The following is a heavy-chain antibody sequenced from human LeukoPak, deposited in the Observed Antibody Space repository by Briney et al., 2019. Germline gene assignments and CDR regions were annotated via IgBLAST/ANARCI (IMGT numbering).Heavy chain of an antibody. CDR1: VFTFSSYS. CDR3: AKRDSSGYYYNY. D-gene: IGHD3-22*01. J-gene: IGHJ4*02. Sequence: PGGSLRLSCAASVFTFSSYSMSWVRQAPWKGLEWVSAISGSGGSTYYADSVKGRFTISRDNSKNTLYLQMNSLRAEDTPVYYCAKRDSSGYYYNYWGQGTLVTVSS. CDR2: ISGSGGST. V-gene: IGHV3-23*01.